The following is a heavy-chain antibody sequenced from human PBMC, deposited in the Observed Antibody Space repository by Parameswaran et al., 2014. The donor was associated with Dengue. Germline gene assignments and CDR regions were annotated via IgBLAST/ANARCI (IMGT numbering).Heavy chain of an antibody. Sequence: SWVRQAPGQGLEWMGWISAYNGNTNYAQKLQGRVTMTTDTSTSTAYMELRSLRSDDTAVYYCARDSGYNDAFDIWGQGTMVTVSS. J-gene: IGHJ3*02. V-gene: IGHV1-18*01. CDR2: ISAYNGNT. CDR3: ARDSGYNDAFDI. D-gene: IGHD3-22*01.